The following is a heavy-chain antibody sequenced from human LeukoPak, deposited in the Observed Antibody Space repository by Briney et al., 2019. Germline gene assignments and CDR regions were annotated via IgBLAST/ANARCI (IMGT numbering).Heavy chain of an antibody. CDR3: ARARYYGSGSQGYYYYMDV. J-gene: IGHJ6*03. CDR1: GFTFSSYA. Sequence: GRSLRLSCAASGFTFSSYAMHWVRQAPGKGLEWVAVISYDGSNKYYADSVKGRFTISRDNSKNTLYLQMNSLRAEDTAVYYCARARYYGSGSQGYYYYMDVWGKGTTVTVSS. D-gene: IGHD3-10*01. CDR2: ISYDGSNK. V-gene: IGHV3-30*04.